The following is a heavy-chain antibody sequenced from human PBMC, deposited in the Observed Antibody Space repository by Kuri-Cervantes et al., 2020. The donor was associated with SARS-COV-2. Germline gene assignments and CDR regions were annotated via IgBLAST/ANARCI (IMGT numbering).Heavy chain of an antibody. D-gene: IGHD2-2*01. CDR3: ARPYCSSSTCYDGTFDS. J-gene: IGHJ4*02. CDR1: GGTFSSYA. V-gene: IGHV1-69*06. Sequence: KISCKASGGTFSSYAVTWVRQVPGQGLEWMGRIIPLFGTTIYAQKFRGRATITADKSTNTAYMELSSLPSEDTAVYYCARPYCSSSTCYDGTFDSWGQGTLVTVSS. CDR2: IIPLFGTT.